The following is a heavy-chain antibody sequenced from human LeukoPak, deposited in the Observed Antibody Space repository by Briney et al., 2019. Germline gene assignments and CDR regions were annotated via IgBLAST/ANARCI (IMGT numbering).Heavy chain of an antibody. J-gene: IGHJ4*02. CDR3: AKVDCSSTSCYSCDY. CDR1: GFTFSSYA. D-gene: IGHD2-2*02. CDR2: ISGSGGST. V-gene: IGHV3-23*01. Sequence: GGSLRLSCAASGFTFSSYAMSWVRQAPGKGLEWVSAISGSGGSTYYADSVKGRFTISRDNSKNTLYLQMNSLRAEDTAVYHCAKVDCSSTSCYSCDYWGQGTLVTVSS.